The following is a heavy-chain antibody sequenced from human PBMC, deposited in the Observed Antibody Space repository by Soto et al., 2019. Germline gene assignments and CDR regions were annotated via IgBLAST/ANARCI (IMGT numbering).Heavy chain of an antibody. J-gene: IGHJ4*02. CDR1: GFPLSKSGEG. D-gene: IGHD5-12*01. Sequence: GLTLVQPTQTFAQTFTFSGFPLSKSGEGEGWIRQPPGKALEWLALIYWDDDKRYSPSLKSRLTITKDTSKNQVVLTMTNMDPVDTATYYCAHSRGYSGYDWAPPVFDYWGQGTLVTVSS. CDR2: IYWDDDK. V-gene: IGHV2-5*02. CDR3: AHSRGYSGYDWAPPVFDY.